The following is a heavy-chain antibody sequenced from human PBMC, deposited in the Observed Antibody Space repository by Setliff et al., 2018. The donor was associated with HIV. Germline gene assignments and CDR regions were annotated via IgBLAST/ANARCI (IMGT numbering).Heavy chain of an antibody. V-gene: IGHV4-28*05. CDR3: AKKGNGDYHSDY. CDR2: IYYSGSI. J-gene: IGHJ4*02. D-gene: IGHD4-17*01. CDR1: GYSISSNDW. Sequence: SETLSLTCVVSGYSISSNDWWGWIRQSPGKGLEWIGYIYYSGSIYYNPSLKSRVTMSVDTSKNQFSLKLSSVTAVDTAVYYCAKKGNGDYHSDYWGQGTLVTVSS.